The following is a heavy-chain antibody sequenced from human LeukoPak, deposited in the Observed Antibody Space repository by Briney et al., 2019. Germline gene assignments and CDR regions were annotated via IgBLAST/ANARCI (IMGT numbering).Heavy chain of an antibody. CDR2: ISGGGGYT. CDR1: GFTFSNYA. V-gene: IGHV3-23*01. Sequence: GGSLRLSCAASGFTFSNYAMSWVRQAPGKGLEWVSCISGGGGYTYYADSVKGRFTIPRDNSKNTLYVQMNSLRAEDTAVYYCAKGAFERFGEPSDYWGQGTLVTVSS. J-gene: IGHJ4*02. CDR3: AKGAFERFGEPSDY. D-gene: IGHD3-10*01.